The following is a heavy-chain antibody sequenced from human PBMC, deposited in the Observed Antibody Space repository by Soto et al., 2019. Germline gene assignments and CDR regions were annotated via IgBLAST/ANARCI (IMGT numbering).Heavy chain of an antibody. J-gene: IGHJ5*02. Sequence: KPSETLSLTCTVSGGSVSSGSYYWSWIRQPPGKGLEWIGYIYYSGSTNYNPSLKSRVTISVDTSKNQFSLKLSSVTAADTAVYYCARGINFMVRGTHNWFDPWGQGTLVTVSS. CDR2: IYYSGST. CDR1: GGSVSSGSYY. D-gene: IGHD3-10*01. CDR3: ARGINFMVRGTHNWFDP. V-gene: IGHV4-61*01.